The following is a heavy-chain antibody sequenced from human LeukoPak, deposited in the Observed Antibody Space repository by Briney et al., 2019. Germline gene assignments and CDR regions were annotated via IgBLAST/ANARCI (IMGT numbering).Heavy chain of an antibody. V-gene: IGHV6-1*01. Sequence: SQTLSLTCGISGDSVSSDSAAWNWIRQSPSRGLEWLGRTYYRSKWYHDYSVSVKSRITINPDTSKNQFSLHLNSVTPEDTAVYYCARRLTQYDCFDPWGQGILVTVSS. D-gene: IGHD2-2*01. CDR3: ARRLTQYDCFDP. J-gene: IGHJ5*02. CDR2: TYYRSKWYH. CDR1: GDSVSSDSAA.